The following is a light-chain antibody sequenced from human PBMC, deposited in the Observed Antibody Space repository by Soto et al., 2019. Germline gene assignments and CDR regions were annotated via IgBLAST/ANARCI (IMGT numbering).Light chain of an antibody. J-gene: IGKJ1*01. CDR2: GAS. CDR1: HSVSSN. CDR3: QQYNNWPRT. Sequence: ELVMTQSPATLSVSPGERATLSCRASHSVSSNLAWYQQKPGQAPRLLIYGASTRATGIPARFSGSGSGTEFTLTISSLQSEDFAVYYCQQYNNWPRTFGQGTKVEIK. V-gene: IGKV3-15*01.